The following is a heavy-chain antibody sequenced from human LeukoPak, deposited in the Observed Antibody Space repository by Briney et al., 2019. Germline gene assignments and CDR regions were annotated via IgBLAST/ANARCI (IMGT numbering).Heavy chain of an antibody. J-gene: IGHJ4*02. CDR2: IYSGGST. CDR3: ARDAESTYYFDY. V-gene: IGHV3-53*01. CDR1: GSTVSSNY. Sequence: PGGSLRLSCAASGSTVSSNYMSWVRQAPGKGLEWVSVIYSGGSTYYADSVKGRFTISRDNSKNTLYLQMNSLRAEDTAVYYCARDAESTYYFDYWGQGTLVTVSS.